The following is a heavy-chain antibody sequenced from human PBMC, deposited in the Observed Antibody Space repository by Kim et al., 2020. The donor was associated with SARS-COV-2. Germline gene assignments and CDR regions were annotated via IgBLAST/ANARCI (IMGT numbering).Heavy chain of an antibody. CDR1: GGSFSGYY. Sequence: SETLSLTCAVYGGSFSGYYWSWIRQPPGKGLEWIGEINHSGSTNYNPSLKSRVTISVDTSKNQFSLKLSSVTAADTAVYYCARGGYYLITMVRGLGAFDIWGQGTMVTVSS. CDR2: INHSGST. CDR3: ARGGYYLITMVRGLGAFDI. V-gene: IGHV4-34*01. J-gene: IGHJ3*02. D-gene: IGHD3-10*01.